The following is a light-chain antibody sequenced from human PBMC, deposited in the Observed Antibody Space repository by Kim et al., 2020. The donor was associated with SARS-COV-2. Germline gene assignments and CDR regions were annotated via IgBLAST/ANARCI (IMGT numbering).Light chain of an antibody. J-gene: IGLJ2*01. CDR2: YDR. CDR3: QVWDNYSDHVV. Sequence: SYELTQPPSVSVAPGKTARITCGGNNIGTKSVHWYQQKPGQGPVLVINYDRDGPSGIPERISGSNSGNTATLIISRVEAGDEADYYCQVWDNYSDHVVFGGGTQLTVL. V-gene: IGLV3-21*04. CDR1: NIGTKS.